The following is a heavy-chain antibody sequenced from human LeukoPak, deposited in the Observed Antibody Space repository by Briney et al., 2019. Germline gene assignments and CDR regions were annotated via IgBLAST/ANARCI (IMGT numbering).Heavy chain of an antibody. V-gene: IGHV3-53*01. D-gene: IGHD6-6*01. CDR2: IYTGGST. J-gene: IGHJ6*03. CDR1: GFTVSSNY. Sequence: PGGSLRLSCAASGFTVSSNYMSWVRQAPGKGLEWVSVIYTGGSTYYADSVKGRFTISRDNSKNTLYLQMSSLRAEDTAVYYCAREYSSSAEYYYYMDVWGKGTTVTVSS. CDR3: AREYSSSAEYYYYMDV.